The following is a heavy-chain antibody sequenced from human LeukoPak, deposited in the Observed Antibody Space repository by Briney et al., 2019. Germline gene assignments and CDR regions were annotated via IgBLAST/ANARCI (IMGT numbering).Heavy chain of an antibody. V-gene: IGHV3-64*01. CDR1: GFTFSSYA. CDR3: ARDGPYGSGSTGIDY. CDR2: ISSNGGST. D-gene: IGHD3-10*01. J-gene: IGHJ4*02. Sequence: PGGSLRLSCAASGFTFSSYAMHWVRQAPGKGLEYVSAISSNGGSTYYANSAKGRFTISRDNSKNTLYLQMGSLRAEDMAVYYCARDGPYGSGSTGIDYWGQGTLVTVSS.